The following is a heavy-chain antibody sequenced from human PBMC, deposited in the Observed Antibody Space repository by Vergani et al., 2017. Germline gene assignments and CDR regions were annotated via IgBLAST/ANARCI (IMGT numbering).Heavy chain of an antibody. D-gene: IGHD4-17*01. CDR2: IIPILGIA. Sequence: QVQLVQSGAEVKKPGSSVKVSCKASGGTFSSYAISWVRQAPGQGLEWMGRIIPILGIANYAQKFQGRVTITADKSTSTAYMELSSLRSEDTAVYYCAGDGGWVSTVTTGGYWGQGTLVTVSS. V-gene: IGHV1-69*04. J-gene: IGHJ4*02. CDR3: AGDGGWVSTVTTGGY. CDR1: GGTFSSYA.